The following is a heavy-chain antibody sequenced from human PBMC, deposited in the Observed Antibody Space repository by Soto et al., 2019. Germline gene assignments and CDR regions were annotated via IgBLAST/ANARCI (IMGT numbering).Heavy chain of an antibody. CDR3: AADQSPVITIFGALSYNYGMDV. D-gene: IGHD3-3*01. Sequence: GASVKGSCKASGFTLTSAAVQWVRQARGQRLEWIGWIVVGSGNTNYAQKFQERVTITRDMSTSTAYMELSSLRSEDTAVYYCAADQSPVITIFGALSYNYGMDVWGQGTTVTVSS. CDR1: GFTLTSAA. CDR2: IVVGSGNT. V-gene: IGHV1-58*01. J-gene: IGHJ6*02.